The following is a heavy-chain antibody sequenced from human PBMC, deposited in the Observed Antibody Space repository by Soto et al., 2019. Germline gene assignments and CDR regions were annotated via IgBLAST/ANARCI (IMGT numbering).Heavy chain of an antibody. J-gene: IGHJ4*02. CDR1: GFTFSSYW. V-gene: IGHV3-7*05. CDR3: ARATAYSSSWYPVDY. CDR2: IKQDGSEK. D-gene: IGHD6-13*01. Sequence: GGSLRLSCAASGFTFSSYWMSWVRQAPGKGLEWVANIKQDGSEKYYVDSVKGRFTISRDNAKNSLYLQMNSLRAEDTAVYYCARATAYSSSWYPVDYWGQGTLVTVSS.